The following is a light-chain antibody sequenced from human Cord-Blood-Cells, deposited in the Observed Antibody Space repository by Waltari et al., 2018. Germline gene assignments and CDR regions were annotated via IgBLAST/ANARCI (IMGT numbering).Light chain of an antibody. V-gene: IGKV3-15*01. CDR1: QSGSSN. J-gene: IGKJ4*01. CDR3: QQYNNWPPLT. CDR2: GAS. Sequence: EIVMQQSPATLSVSPEERATISRRASQSGSSNSAWYQQKPGPAPKLLIYGASTRATGIPARFSGSGSGTEFTLTISSLQSEDFAVYYCQQYNNWPPLTFGGGTKVEIK.